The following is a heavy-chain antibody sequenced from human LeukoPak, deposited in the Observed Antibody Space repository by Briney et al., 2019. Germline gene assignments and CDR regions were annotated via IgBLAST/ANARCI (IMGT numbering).Heavy chain of an antibody. Sequence: WASVKVSCKASGYTFTGYYIHWVRQAPGQGLEWMGWINPNSGGTNYAQKFQGRVTMTRDTSISTAYMELSRLTPDDTAVYYCARDAIVRDYSNSDYWGQGTLVTVSS. CDR3: ARDAIVRDYSNSDY. CDR1: GYTFTGYY. J-gene: IGHJ4*02. D-gene: IGHD4-11*01. V-gene: IGHV1-2*02. CDR2: INPNSGGT.